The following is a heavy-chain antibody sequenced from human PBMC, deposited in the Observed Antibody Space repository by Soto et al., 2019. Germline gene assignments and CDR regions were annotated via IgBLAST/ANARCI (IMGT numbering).Heavy chain of an antibody. CDR1: GFTFSDYY. Sequence: PGGSLRLSCEGSGFTFSDYYIGWIRQTPGKGLEWISYSSNSGTFSRYADSVKGRFSISRDNTKNLLYLQMNSLRAEDTAVYYCARSGDNYNRLDYWGQGT. CDR3: ARSGDNYNRLDY. J-gene: IGHJ4*02. CDR2: SSNSGTFS. D-gene: IGHD1-1*01. V-gene: IGHV3-11*06.